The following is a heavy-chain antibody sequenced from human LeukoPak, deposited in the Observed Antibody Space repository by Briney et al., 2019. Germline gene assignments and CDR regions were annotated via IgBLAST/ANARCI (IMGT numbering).Heavy chain of an antibody. CDR1: GFTVSSNY. V-gene: IGHV3-53*01. D-gene: IGHD3-3*01. CDR3: ARDFAVDYFDY. Sequence: GGSLRLSCAASGFTVSSNYMSWVRQAPGKGLEWVSVIYGGGTTYYADSVKGRFTISRDNSKNTLYLRMNSLKVEDTAVYYCARDFAVDYFDYWGQGTLVTVSS. J-gene: IGHJ4*02. CDR2: IYGGGTT.